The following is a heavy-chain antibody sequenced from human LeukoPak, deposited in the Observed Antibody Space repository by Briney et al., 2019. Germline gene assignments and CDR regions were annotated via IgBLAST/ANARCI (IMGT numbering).Heavy chain of an antibody. Sequence: TGGSLRLSCAASGFTFSSYEMNWVRQAPGKGLEWVSYISSSGSTIYYADSVKGRFTISRDNSKNTLYLQMNSLRAEDTAVYYRARGPRIAYTISTPYYYMDVWGKGTTVTVSS. CDR1: GFTFSSYE. V-gene: IGHV3-48*03. D-gene: IGHD6-13*01. CDR3: ARGPRIAYTISTPYYYMDV. J-gene: IGHJ6*03. CDR2: ISSSGSTI.